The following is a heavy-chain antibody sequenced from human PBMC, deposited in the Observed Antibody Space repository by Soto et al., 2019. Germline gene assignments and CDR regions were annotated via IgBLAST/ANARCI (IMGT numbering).Heavy chain of an antibody. CDR2: IIPIFGTA. D-gene: IGHD5-18*01. V-gene: IGHV1-69*13. Sequence: ASVKVSCKASGGTFSSYAISWVRQAPGQGLEWIGGIIPIFGTANYAQKFQGRVTITADESTSTAYMELSSLRSEDTAVYYCARSRLNLSVTGYYYYYYGMDVWGQGTTVTVSS. J-gene: IGHJ6*02. CDR1: GGTFSSYA. CDR3: ARSRLNLSVTGYYYYYYGMDV.